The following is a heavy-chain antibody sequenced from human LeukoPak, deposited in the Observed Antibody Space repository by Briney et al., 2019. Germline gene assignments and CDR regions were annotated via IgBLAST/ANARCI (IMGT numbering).Heavy chain of an antibody. CDR1: GGSFSGYY. CDR2: INHSGST. D-gene: IGHD2-8*02. V-gene: IGHV4-34*01. CDR3: ARGPGYCTGGVCYWFDP. J-gene: IGHJ5*02. Sequence: SETLSLTCAVYGGSFSGYYWSWIRQPPGKGLEWIGEINHSGSTNYNPSLKSRVTISVDTSKNQFSLKLSSVTAADTAEYYCARGPGYCTGGVCYWFDPWGQGTLVTVSS.